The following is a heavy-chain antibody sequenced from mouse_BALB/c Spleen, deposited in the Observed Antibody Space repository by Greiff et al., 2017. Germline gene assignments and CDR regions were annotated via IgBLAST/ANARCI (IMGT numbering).Heavy chain of an antibody. CDR1: GFNIKDTY. J-gene: IGHJ4*01. CDR2: IDPANGNT. V-gene: IGHV14-3*02. D-gene: IGHD1-3*01. Sequence: DVKLVESGAELVKPGASVKLSCTASGFNIKDTYMHWVKQRPEQGLEWIGRIDPANGNTKYDPKFQGKATITADTSSNTAYLQLSSLTSEDTAVYYCAREGYMRAMDYWGQGTSVTVSS. CDR3: AREGYMRAMDY.